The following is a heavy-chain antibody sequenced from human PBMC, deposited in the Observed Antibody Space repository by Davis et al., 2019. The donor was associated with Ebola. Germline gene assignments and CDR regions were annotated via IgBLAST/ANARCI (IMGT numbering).Heavy chain of an antibody. J-gene: IGHJ5*02. CDR1: GGSFSGYY. Sequence: PSETLSLTCAVYGGSFSGYYWSWIRQPPGKGLEWIGEINHSGSTNYNPSLKSRVTISVDTSTNQFSLKLSSVTAADTAVYYCARDRGTMVRGVIFLDNWFDPWGQGTLVTVSS. V-gene: IGHV4-34*01. CDR2: INHSGST. D-gene: IGHD3-10*01. CDR3: ARDRGTMVRGVIFLDNWFDP.